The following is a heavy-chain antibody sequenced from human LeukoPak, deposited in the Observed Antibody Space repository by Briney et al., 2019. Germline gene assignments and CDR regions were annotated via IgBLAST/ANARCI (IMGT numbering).Heavy chain of an antibody. CDR3: ASDGDYYYDSSGSDY. V-gene: IGHV3-7*01. J-gene: IGHJ4*02. CDR2: IKQDGSEK. Sequence: GGSLRLSCAASGFTFSSYWMSWVRQAPGKGLEWVANIKQDGSEKYYVDSVKGRFTISRDNAKNSLYLQMNSLRAEDTAVYYCASDGDYYYDSSGSDYWGQGTLVTVSS. CDR1: GFTFSSYW. D-gene: IGHD3-22*01.